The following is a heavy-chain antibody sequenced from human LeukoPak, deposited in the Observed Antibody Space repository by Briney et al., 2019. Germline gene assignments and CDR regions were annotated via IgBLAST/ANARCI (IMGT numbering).Heavy chain of an antibody. CDR3: ARDRWVVVPAAQGYGMDV. CDR1: GGTFSSYA. Sequence: SSVNVSCKASGGTFSSYAISWLGQAPGQGREWMGRIIPILGIANYAQKFQGRVAITADKSTSTAYMELSSLRSEDTAVYYCARDRWVVVPAAQGYGMDVWGQGTTVTVSS. V-gene: IGHV1-69*04. D-gene: IGHD2-2*01. J-gene: IGHJ6*02. CDR2: IIPILGIA.